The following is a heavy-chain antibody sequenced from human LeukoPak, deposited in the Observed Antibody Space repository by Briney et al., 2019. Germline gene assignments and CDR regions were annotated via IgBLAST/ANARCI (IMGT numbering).Heavy chain of an antibody. CDR1: GYTFSGSF. CDR3: ARDTAMADDAFDI. Sequence: ASVKVSCTAPGYTFSGSFMHWVRQAPGQGLEWMGWINPNSGGTNYAQKFQGRVTMTRDTSISTAYMELSRLRSDDTAVYYCARDTAMADDAFDIWGQGTMVTVSS. D-gene: IGHD5-18*01. V-gene: IGHV1-2*02. J-gene: IGHJ3*02. CDR2: INPNSGGT.